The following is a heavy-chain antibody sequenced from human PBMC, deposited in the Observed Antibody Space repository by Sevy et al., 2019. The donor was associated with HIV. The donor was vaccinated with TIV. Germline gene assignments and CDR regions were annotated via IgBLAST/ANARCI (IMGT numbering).Heavy chain of an antibody. Sequence: SETLSLTCTVSGGSISSSSYYWGWMRQPPGKGLEWIGSIYYSGSTYYNPSLKSRVTISVDTSKNQFSLKLSSVTAADTAVYYCATPGGWYDEGWGQGTLVTVSS. J-gene: IGHJ4*02. D-gene: IGHD6-19*01. CDR2: IYYSGST. CDR3: ATPGGWYDEG. V-gene: IGHV4-39*01. CDR1: GGSISSSSYY.